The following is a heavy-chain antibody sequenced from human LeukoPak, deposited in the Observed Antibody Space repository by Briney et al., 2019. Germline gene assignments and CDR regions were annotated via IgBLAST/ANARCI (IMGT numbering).Heavy chain of an antibody. V-gene: IGHV4-34*01. CDR2: INHSGST. CDR1: GGSFSGYH. CDR3: ASQNYYYGMDV. J-gene: IGHJ6*02. Sequence: PSETLSLTCAVYGGSFSGYHWGWIRQPPGKGLEWIGEINHSGSTNYNPSLKSRVTISVDTSKNQFSLKLSSVTAADTAVYYCASQNYYYGMDVWGQGTTVTVSS.